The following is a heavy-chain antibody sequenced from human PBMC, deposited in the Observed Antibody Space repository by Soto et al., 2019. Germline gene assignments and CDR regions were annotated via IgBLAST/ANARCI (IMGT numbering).Heavy chain of an antibody. J-gene: IGHJ4*03. CDR1: GYIFTGYF. CDR2: ITPNSGDT. V-gene: IGHV1-2*06. Sequence: ASVKVSCKTSGYIFTGYFIHWVRQTPGQGLQWMGRITPNSGDTKYGQTFQGRATFTRDTSTSTAYMELSGLRSDDTALYYSVRWGYGSNSLEFWGQGTLVTVSS. CDR3: VRWGYGSNSLEF. D-gene: IGHD4-17*01.